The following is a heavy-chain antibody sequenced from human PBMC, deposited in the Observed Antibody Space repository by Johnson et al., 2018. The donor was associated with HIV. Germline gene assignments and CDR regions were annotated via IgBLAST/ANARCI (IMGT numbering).Heavy chain of an antibody. Sequence: QMQLVESGGGVVQPGRSLRLSCAASGFTFSSYAMHWVRQAPCKGLEWVAVISYDGSNKYYADSVKGRFTISRDNSKNTLYLQMNSLRAEDTAVYYCATSTASDAFDIWGQGTMVTVSS. CDR3: ATSTASDAFDI. D-gene: IGHD1-1*01. V-gene: IGHV3-30-3*01. CDR1: GFTFSSYA. CDR2: ISYDGSNK. J-gene: IGHJ3*02.